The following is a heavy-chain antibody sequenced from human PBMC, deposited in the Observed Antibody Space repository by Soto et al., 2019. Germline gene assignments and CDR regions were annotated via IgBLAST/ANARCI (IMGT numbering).Heavy chain of an antibody. V-gene: IGHV4-30-4*08. J-gene: IGHJ3*01. CDR3: ANIGVVVTTVLAFDV. Sequence: QVHLQESGPGLVKPSQTLSLTCTVSGGSISNPDYYWSWIRQPPGKGLEWIGYISYTGDTYYNPSPKTRLTLSADSYKNQFSLKLRSVTAADTAVYFCANIGVVVTTVLAFDVWGPGTMVTVSS. D-gene: IGHD2-21*02. CDR2: ISYTGDT. CDR1: GGSISNPDYY.